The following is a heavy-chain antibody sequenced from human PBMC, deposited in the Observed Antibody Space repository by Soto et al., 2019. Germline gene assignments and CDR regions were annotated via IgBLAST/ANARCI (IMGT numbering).Heavy chain of an antibody. J-gene: IGHJ4*02. Sequence: PGGSLRLSCAASGFTFSSYWMTWVRQAPGKGLEWVANIQQTGSEKFSVDSVKGRFTISRDNARNSLYLQMNSLRAEDTAVYYCARVSGVATIAGPFDYWGQGTLVTVSS. D-gene: IGHD5-12*01. V-gene: IGHV3-7*01. CDR3: ARVSGVATIAGPFDY. CDR2: IQQTGSEK. CDR1: GFTFSSYW.